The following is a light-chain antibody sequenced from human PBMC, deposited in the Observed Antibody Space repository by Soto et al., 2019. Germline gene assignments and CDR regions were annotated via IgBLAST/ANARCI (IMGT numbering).Light chain of an antibody. J-gene: IGKJ2*01. Sequence: EIVMTQSPATLSVSPGEGATLACRASQSVSSNLAWYQQIPGQAPRLLIYGASTRATGIPARFSGSGSGTEFTLTISSLQSEDFAVYYCQQYNNWPLYTFGQGTKLEIK. V-gene: IGKV3-15*01. CDR3: QQYNNWPLYT. CDR1: QSVSSN. CDR2: GAS.